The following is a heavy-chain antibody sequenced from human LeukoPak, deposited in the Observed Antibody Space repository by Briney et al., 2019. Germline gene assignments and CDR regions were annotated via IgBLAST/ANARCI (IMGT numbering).Heavy chain of an antibody. V-gene: IGHV4-4*02. CDR1: GGSISNDKW. D-gene: IGHD6-13*01. J-gene: IGHJ4*02. Sequence: SETLSLTCAVSGGSISNDKWWSWVRQSPVKGLEWIGEMYHSGSTNYNPSLKSRVTISVDKSNNQFSLKLISVTAADTAMYYCATGTSWYYYYWDQGTLVTVSS. CDR3: ATGTSWYYYY. CDR2: MYHSGST.